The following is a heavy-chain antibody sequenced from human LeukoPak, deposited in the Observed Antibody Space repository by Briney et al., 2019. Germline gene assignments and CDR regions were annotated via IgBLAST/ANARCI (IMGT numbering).Heavy chain of an antibody. V-gene: IGHV4-59*01. CDR3: ARWNGDYDPLPFDY. D-gene: IGHD4-17*01. CDR1: GGSLSSYY. CDR2: IYYTGST. Sequence: PSETLSLTCAVSGGSLSSYYWSWIRQPPGAGPEWIGYIYYTGSTNYNPSLRSRVTISLDSSTNQFSLNLNSLTTADTAVYYCARWNGDYDPLPFDYWGQGTLVTVSS. J-gene: IGHJ4*02.